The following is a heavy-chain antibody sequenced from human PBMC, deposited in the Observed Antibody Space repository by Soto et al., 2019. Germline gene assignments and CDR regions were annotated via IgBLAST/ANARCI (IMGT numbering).Heavy chain of an antibody. V-gene: IGHV1-24*01. CDR1: GYTLTELS. J-gene: IGHJ3*02. Sequence: ASVKVSCKVSGYTLTELSMHWVRQAPGKGLEWMGGFDPEDGETIYAQKFQGRVTMTEDTSTDTAYMELSSLRSEDTAVYYCATVFLEGVVINDAFDIWGRGTMVTVSS. CDR2: FDPEDGET. CDR3: ATVFLEGVVINDAFDI. D-gene: IGHD3-3*01.